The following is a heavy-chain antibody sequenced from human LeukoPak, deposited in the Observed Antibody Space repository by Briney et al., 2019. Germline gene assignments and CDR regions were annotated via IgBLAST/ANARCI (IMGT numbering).Heavy chain of an antibody. CDR1: GYTFTSYY. CDR2: INPSGGST. V-gene: IGHV1-46*01. J-gene: IGHJ4*02. CDR3: ATPPLFRDGYNPGRDY. D-gene: IGHD5-24*01. Sequence: VKVSCKASGYTFTSYYMHWVRQAPGQGLEWMGIINPSGGSTSYAQKFQGRVTMTRDTSTSTVYMELSSLRSEDTAVYYCATPPLFRDGYNPGRDYWGQGTLVTVSS.